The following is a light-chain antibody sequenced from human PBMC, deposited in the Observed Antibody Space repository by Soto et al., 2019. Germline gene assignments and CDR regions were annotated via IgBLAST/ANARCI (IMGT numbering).Light chain of an antibody. CDR2: GAS. CDR1: QSVSSSY. CDR3: QQYGSSFIT. J-gene: IGKJ5*01. V-gene: IGKV3-20*01. Sequence: EIVLTQSPGTLSLSPGERATLSCXASQSVSSSYVAWYQQKPGQAPRLLIYGASSRATGIPDRFSGSGSGTDFTLTISRLEPEDFAVYYCQQYGSSFITFGQGTRLEIK.